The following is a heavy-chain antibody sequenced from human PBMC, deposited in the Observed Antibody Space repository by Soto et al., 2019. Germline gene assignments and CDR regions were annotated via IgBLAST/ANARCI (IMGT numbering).Heavy chain of an antibody. D-gene: IGHD6-19*01. CDR2: ISAYNGNT. V-gene: IGHV1-18*01. J-gene: IGHJ5*02. CDR1: GYTFTSYG. CDR3: AITGKYPVAGFNWFDP. Sequence: QVPLVQSGAEVKKPGASVKVSCKASGYTFTSYGISWVRQAPGQGLEWMGWISAYNGNTNYAQKLQGRVTMTTDTSTSTAYMALRSLRSADTAVYYCAITGKYPVAGFNWFDPWGQGTLVTVSS.